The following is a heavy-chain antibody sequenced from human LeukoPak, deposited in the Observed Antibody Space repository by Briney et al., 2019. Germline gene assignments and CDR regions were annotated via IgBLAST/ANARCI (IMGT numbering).Heavy chain of an antibody. CDR2: INSDGSST. V-gene: IGHV3-74*01. J-gene: IGHJ6*02. Sequence: PGGSLRLSCAASGFTFSSYWMQWVRQAPGKGLVWVSRINSDGSSTSYADSVKGRFTISRDNAKNTLYLQMNSLRAEDTAVSYCAREHRLWFGELVNDMDVWGQGTTVTVSS. CDR3: AREHRLWFGELVNDMDV. CDR1: GFTFSSYW. D-gene: IGHD3-10*01.